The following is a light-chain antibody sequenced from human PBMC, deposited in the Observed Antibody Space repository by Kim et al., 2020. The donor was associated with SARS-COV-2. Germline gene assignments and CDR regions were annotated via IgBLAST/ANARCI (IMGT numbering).Light chain of an antibody. CDR3: QQANSFPIT. J-gene: IGKJ5*01. CDR1: QDVSIW. Sequence: DIQMTQSPSSVSAFVGDIVTITCRASQDVSIWLAWYQQKPGKAPKFLIYAASTLQDGVPSRFSGGGSGTDFTLTISNLQPEDFATYYCQQANSFPITFGQGTRLEIK. CDR2: AAS. V-gene: IGKV1-12*01.